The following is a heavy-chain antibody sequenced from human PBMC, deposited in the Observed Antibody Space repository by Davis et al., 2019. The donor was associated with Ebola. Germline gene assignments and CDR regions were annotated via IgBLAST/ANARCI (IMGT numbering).Heavy chain of an antibody. CDR3: ARGYRIAARHGNWFDP. V-gene: IGHV1-2*02. Sequence: ASVKVSCKASGYTFTGYYMHWVRQAPGQGLEWMGWINPNSGGTNYAQKFQGRVTMTRDTSIRTAYMELSRLRSDDTAVYYCARGYRIAARHGNWFDPWGQGTLVTVSS. J-gene: IGHJ5*02. D-gene: IGHD6-6*01. CDR2: INPNSGGT. CDR1: GYTFTGYY.